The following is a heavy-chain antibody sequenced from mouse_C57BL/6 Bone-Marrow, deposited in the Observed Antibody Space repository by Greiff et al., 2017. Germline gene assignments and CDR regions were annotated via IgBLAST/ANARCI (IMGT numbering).Heavy chain of an antibody. CDR1: GYAFTNYL. CDR3: ARWNPWFAY. J-gene: IGHJ3*01. CDR2: ISPGCGGT. Sequence: QVQLQQSVAELVRPGTSVKVSCKASGYAFTNYLIEWVKQRPGQGLEWIGVISPGCGGTNYNEKFKGKATLTADKSSRTAYMQLSSLTSEDSAVYFCARWNPWFAYWGQGTLVTVSA. V-gene: IGHV1-54*01.